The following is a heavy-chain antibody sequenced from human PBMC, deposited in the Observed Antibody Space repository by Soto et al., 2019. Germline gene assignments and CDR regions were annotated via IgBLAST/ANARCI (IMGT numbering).Heavy chain of an antibody. V-gene: IGHV3-23*01. CDR2: ISGSGGST. Sequence: EVQLLESGGGLVQPGGSLRLSCAASGFTFSSYAMSWVRQAPGKGLEWVSAISGSGGSTYYADSVKGRFTISRDNSKNTLYLQINSVRAEDTAVYYCAKGNKLLWFGELFLDYLGQGTLVTVSS. J-gene: IGHJ4*02. D-gene: IGHD3-10*01. CDR3: AKGNKLLWFGELFLDY. CDR1: GFTFSSYA.